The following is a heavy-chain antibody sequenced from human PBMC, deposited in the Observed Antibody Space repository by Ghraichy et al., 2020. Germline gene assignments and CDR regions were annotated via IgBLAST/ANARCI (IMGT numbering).Heavy chain of an antibody. CDR3: ARVEGGMATIPFDY. Sequence: GGSLRLSCAASGFTFSSYSMNWVRQAPGKGLEWVSSISSSSSYIYYADSVKGRFTISRDNAKNSLYLQMNSLRAEDTAVYYCARVEGGMATIPFDYWGQGTLVTVSS. V-gene: IGHV3-21*01. J-gene: IGHJ4*02. D-gene: IGHD5-24*01. CDR1: GFTFSSYS. CDR2: ISSSSSYI.